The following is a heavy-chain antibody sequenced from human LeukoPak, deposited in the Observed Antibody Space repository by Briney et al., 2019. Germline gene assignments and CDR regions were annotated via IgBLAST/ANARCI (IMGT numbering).Heavy chain of an antibody. J-gene: IGHJ3*02. V-gene: IGHV3-64*01. Sequence: GSLSLSCAASGFTFSDYAMHGVRQAPGKKLEYVSTISSTGDITYYASSVKGRFTISRDNSKNTLFLQLGSLRAEDMAVYYCARGPQPYDDSGSRAFDIWGQGAMVTVSS. CDR2: ISSTGDIT. CDR1: GFTFSDYA. D-gene: IGHD4-17*01. CDR3: ARGPQPYDDSGSRAFDI.